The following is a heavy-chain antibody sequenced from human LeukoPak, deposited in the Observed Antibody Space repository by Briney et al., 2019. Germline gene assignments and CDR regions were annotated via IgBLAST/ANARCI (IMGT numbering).Heavy chain of an antibody. CDR2: IYYSGST. CDR1: GGSISSSSYY. J-gene: IGHJ5*02. D-gene: IGHD4-17*01. CDR3: ARDGGDYGDYGRYNWFDP. V-gene: IGHV4-39*07. Sequence: SETLSLTCTVSGGSISSSSYYWGWIRQPPGKGLEWIGSIYYSGSTYYNPSLMSRVTISVDTSKNQFSLKLSSVTAADTAVYYCARDGGDYGDYGRYNWFDPWGQGTLVTVYS.